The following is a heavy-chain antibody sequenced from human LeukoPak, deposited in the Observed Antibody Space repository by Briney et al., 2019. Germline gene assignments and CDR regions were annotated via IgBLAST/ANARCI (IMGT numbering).Heavy chain of an antibody. J-gene: IGHJ4*02. CDR2: INHSGST. D-gene: IGHD3-10*01. CDR3: ASSRWGNYYGSGSYPPDY. V-gene: IGHV4-34*01. Sequence: SETLSLTCAVYGGSFSGYYWSWIRQPPGKGLEWIGVINHSGSTNYNPSLKSRVTISVDTSKNQFSLKLSSVTAADTAVYYRASSRWGNYYGSGSYPPDYWGQGTLVTVSS. CDR1: GGSFSGYY.